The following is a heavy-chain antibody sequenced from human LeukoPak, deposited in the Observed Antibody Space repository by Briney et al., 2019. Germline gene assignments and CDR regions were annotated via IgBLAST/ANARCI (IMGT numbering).Heavy chain of an antibody. D-gene: IGHD3-9*01. Sequence: GGSLRLSCAASGFTVSSNYMSWVRQAPGKGLEWVSVIYSGGRTYNADSVKGRFTISRDKSKNTLYLQMNSLRAEDTAVYYCAMTASRSFNWLNYWGQGTLVTVSS. CDR3: AMTASRSFNWLNY. CDR2: IYSGGRT. J-gene: IGHJ4*02. CDR1: GFTVSSNY. V-gene: IGHV3-66*01.